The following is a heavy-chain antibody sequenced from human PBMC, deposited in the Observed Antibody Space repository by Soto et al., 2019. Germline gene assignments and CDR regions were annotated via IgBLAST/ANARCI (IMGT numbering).Heavy chain of an antibody. CDR3: ARDLEPGYSYGRMDV. V-gene: IGHV3-30-3*01. Sequence: GGSLRLSCAASGFTFSSYAMHWVRQAPGKGLEWVAVISYDGSNKYYADSVKGRFTISRDNSKNTLYLQMNSLRAEDTAVYYCARDLEPGYSYGRMDVWGQGTTVTVSS. J-gene: IGHJ6*02. CDR2: ISYDGSNK. D-gene: IGHD5-18*01. CDR1: GFTFSSYA.